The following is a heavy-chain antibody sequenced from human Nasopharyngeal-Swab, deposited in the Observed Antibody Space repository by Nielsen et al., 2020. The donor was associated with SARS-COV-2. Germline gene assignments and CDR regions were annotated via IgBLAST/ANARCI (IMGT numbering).Heavy chain of an antibody. CDR2: IYSGGST. D-gene: IGHD1-1*01. Sequence: GESLKISCATSGFTVSSNYMSWVRQAPGKGLEWVSVIYSGGSTYYADSVKGRFTISRDNSKNTLYLQMNSLRAEDTAVYYCARTGTTSDYWGQGTLVTVSS. V-gene: IGHV3-53*01. J-gene: IGHJ4*02. CDR1: GFTVSSNY. CDR3: ARTGTTSDY.